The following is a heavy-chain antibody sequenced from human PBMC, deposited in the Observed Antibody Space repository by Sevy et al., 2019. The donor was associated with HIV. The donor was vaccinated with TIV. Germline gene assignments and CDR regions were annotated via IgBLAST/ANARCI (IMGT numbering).Heavy chain of an antibody. CDR2: MNPNSGNT. CDR3: ARAAVAGTRAWFDP. CDR1: GYTFTSYD. Sequence: ASVKVSCKASGYTFTSYDINWVRQAIGQGLEWMGWMNPNSGNTGYAQKFQGRVTMTRNTSISTAYMELSSLRSEDTAVYYCARAAVAGTRAWFDPWGQGTLVTVSS. J-gene: IGHJ5*02. D-gene: IGHD6-19*01. V-gene: IGHV1-8*01.